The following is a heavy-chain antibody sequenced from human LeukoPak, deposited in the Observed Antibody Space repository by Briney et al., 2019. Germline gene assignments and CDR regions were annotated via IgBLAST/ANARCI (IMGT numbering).Heavy chain of an antibody. Sequence: SETLSLXCTVSGGSISSYYWSWIRQPPGKGLEWIGYIYYSGSTNYNPSLKSRVTISVDTSKNQFSLKLSSVTAADTAVYYCASAPYGDYAFDYWGQGTLVTVSS. D-gene: IGHD4-17*01. CDR1: GGSISSYY. V-gene: IGHV4-59*01. CDR3: ASAPYGDYAFDY. J-gene: IGHJ4*02. CDR2: IYYSGST.